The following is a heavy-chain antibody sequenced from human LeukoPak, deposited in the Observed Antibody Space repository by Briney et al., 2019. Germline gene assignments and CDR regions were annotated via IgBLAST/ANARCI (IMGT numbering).Heavy chain of an antibody. D-gene: IGHD2-15*01. J-gene: IGHJ4*02. CDR1: GGSISSSSYY. CDR2: IYYSGST. Sequence: SETLSLTCTVSGGSISSSSYYWGWIRQPPGKGLEWIGSIYYSGSTYYNPSLKSRVTISVDTSKNQFSLKLSSVTAADTAVYYCARVGVFGYCTRDSCHSPFDHWGQGTLVTVSS. V-gene: IGHV4-39*07. CDR3: ARVGVFGYCTRDSCHSPFDH.